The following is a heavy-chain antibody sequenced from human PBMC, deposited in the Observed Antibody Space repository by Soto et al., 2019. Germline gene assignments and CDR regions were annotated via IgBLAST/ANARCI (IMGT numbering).Heavy chain of an antibody. Sequence: GGSLRLSCATSGFTFSGYAMHWVRQAPGKGLEWVATISYDGSSEYYPDSVKGRFTISRDNSKNTVYLQLNNLIPEDTAFYYCARAPYGDYPNWFDPWGPGTLVTVSS. J-gene: IGHJ5*02. D-gene: IGHD4-17*01. V-gene: IGHV3-30-3*01. CDR3: ARAPYGDYPNWFDP. CDR1: GFTFSGYA. CDR2: ISYDGSSE.